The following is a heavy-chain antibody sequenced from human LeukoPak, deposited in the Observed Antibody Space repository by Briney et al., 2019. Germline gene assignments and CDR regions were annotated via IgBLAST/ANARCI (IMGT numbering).Heavy chain of an antibody. CDR3: ATDLPGMDWFDP. J-gene: IGHJ5*02. V-gene: IGHV1-24*01. D-gene: IGHD6-13*01. CDR1: GYTFTELS. Sequence: GASVKVSCKVSGYTFTELSMHWVRQAPGKGLEWMGGFDPEDGETIYAQKFQGRVTMTEDTSTDTAYMELSSLRSEDTAVYYCATDLPGMDWFDPWGQGTLVTVSS. CDR2: FDPEDGET.